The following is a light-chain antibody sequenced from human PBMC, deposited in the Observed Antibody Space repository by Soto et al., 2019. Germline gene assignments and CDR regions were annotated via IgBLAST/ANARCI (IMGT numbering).Light chain of an antibody. Sequence: DIHMTHSPSTLSASVGDRVTITFRASQSISAWLAWYQQKPGKAPNLLIYDVSTLDSGVPSRFSGSASGTEFTLTISSLESDDFATYYCQQYHRYSTFGQGTKVDIK. CDR1: QSISAW. CDR3: QQYHRYST. V-gene: IGKV1-5*01. J-gene: IGKJ1*01. CDR2: DVS.